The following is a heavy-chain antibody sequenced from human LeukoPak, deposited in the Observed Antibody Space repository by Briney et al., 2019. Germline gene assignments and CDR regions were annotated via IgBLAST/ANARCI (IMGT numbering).Heavy chain of an antibody. D-gene: IGHD6-13*01. CDR1: GGSISSSSYC. Sequence: SETLSLTCTVSGGSISSSSYCWGWIRQPPGEGLEWIGSIYYSGSTYYHPSLKSRVTISVATSKNQFSLKLSSVTAADTAVYYCAVGYSSSWSDYWGQGTLVTVSS. CDR3: AVGYSSSWSDY. CDR2: IYYSGST. J-gene: IGHJ4*02. V-gene: IGHV4-39*01.